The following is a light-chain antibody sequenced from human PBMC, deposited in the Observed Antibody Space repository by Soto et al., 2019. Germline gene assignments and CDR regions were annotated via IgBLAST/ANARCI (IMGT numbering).Light chain of an antibody. Sequence: DIQLTQAPSFLSASVGDRVTITCRASQSIRSHLNWYQQKPGKAPKLLIYGASTLQSGVPSRFSGSGSGTDFTLTIISLQPGDFATYYCQQSDSYLWGTCGQGTKVDIK. V-gene: IGKV1-39*01. CDR2: GAS. CDR1: QSIRSH. J-gene: IGKJ1*01. CDR3: QQSDSYLWGT.